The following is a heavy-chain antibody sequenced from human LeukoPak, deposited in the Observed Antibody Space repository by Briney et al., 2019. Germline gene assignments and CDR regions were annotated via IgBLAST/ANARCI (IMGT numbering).Heavy chain of an antibody. V-gene: IGHV1-46*01. Sequence: ASVKVSCKASGYTFTSYYMHWVRQAPGQGLEWMGIINPSGGSTSCAQKFQGRVTMTRDTSTDTAYMELSILRPEDTAVYYCATGGNSGFAYWGQGTLVTVSS. CDR1: GYTFTSYY. CDR3: ATGGNSGFAY. D-gene: IGHD4-23*01. J-gene: IGHJ4*02. CDR2: INPSGGST.